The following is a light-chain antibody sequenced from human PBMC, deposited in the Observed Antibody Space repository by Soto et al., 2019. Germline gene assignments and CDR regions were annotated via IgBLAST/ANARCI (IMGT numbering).Light chain of an antibody. CDR2: DAS. Sequence: DIQMTQSPSTLSASVVDRVTITCRASQSIGTCLAWYQQNPGKAPKLLISDASTLASGVLSRIGGSGSGTEFTLSTSSLQPDDFATSYCQQCYWHWTFGQGPKVHIK. CDR1: QSIGTC. V-gene: IGKV1-5*01. J-gene: IGKJ1*01. CDR3: QQCYWHWT.